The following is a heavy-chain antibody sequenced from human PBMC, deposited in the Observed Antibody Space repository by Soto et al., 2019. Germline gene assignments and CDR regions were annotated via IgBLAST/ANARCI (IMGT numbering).Heavy chain of an antibody. CDR3: AKEGRDPKEYYDFWSGYYNKGPHLGWFDP. CDR1: GFTFSSYG. J-gene: IGHJ5*02. D-gene: IGHD3-3*01. V-gene: IGHV3-30*18. Sequence: GGSLRLSCAASGFTFSSYGMHWVRQAPGKGLEWVAVISYDGSNKYYADSVKGRFTISRDNSKNTLYLQMNSLRAEDTAVYYCAKEGRDPKEYYDFWSGYYNKGPHLGWFDPWGQGTLVTVSS. CDR2: ISYDGSNK.